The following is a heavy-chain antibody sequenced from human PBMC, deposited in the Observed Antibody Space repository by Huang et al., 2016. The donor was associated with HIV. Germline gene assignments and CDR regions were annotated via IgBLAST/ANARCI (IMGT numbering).Heavy chain of an antibody. CDR3: ARDTPLGATTGFDY. CDR2: IYYSGGT. Sequence: QVQLQESGPGLVKPSETLSLTCTVSCGSVSSGSYYWSWIRQPPGKGLEWVGYIYYSGGTNYNPHRSRRVTISVGTTKNQFSLKLSSVAAADTAVYYCARDTPLGATTGFDYWGQGTLVTVSS. CDR1: CGSVSSGSYY. J-gene: IGHJ4*02. V-gene: IGHV4-61*01. D-gene: IGHD1-26*01.